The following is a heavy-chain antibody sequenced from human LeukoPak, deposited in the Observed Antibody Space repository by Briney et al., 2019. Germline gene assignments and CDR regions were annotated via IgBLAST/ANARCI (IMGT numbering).Heavy chain of an antibody. CDR1: GFTVSSNY. D-gene: IGHD6-13*01. CDR3: ARGPPHSSIWYGYFDY. Sequence: GGSLRLSCAASGFTVSSNYMSWVRQAPGKGLEWVSIIYSSGSVYYADSVKGRFTISRDNFKKTLYLQMTSLRVDETAVYYCARGPPHSSIWYGYFDYWGHGTLVTVSS. V-gene: IGHV3-53*01. J-gene: IGHJ4*01. CDR2: IYSSGSV.